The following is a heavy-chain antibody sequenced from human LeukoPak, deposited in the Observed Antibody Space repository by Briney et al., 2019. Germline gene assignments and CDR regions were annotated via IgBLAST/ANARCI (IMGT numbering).Heavy chain of an antibody. CDR1: GFTFSNYA. D-gene: IGHD6-19*01. V-gene: IGHV3-23*01. CDR2: ISGSGGST. J-gene: IGHJ4*02. CDR3: AKALSAITYSSGWYYFDY. Sequence: GGSLRLSCAASGFTFSNYAMSWVRQAPGKGLEWVSAISGSGGSTYYADSVKGRFTISRDNSKNTLYLQMNSLRAEDTAVYYCAKALSAITYSSGWYYFDYWGQGTLVTVSS.